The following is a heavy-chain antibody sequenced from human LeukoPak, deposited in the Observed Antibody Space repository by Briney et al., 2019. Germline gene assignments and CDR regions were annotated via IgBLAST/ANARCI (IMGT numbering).Heavy chain of an antibody. Sequence: GGSLRLSCAASGFTFSSYGMHWVRQAPGKGLEWVAVISSDGNSKNFALSVKGRFAISRDNSKNTLFLQMNNLRSEDTALYYCVSPTADYPFLYYFDSWGQGTLVTVSS. D-gene: IGHD5-12*01. V-gene: IGHV3-30*03. CDR1: GFTFSSYG. J-gene: IGHJ4*02. CDR3: VSPTADYPFLYYFDS. CDR2: ISSDGNSK.